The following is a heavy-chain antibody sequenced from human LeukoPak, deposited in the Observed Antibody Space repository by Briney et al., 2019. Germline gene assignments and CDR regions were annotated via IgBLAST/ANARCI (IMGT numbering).Heavy chain of an antibody. D-gene: IGHD5-18*01. CDR1: GGSISSYY. CDR3: ARQGRNSYVPFDY. CDR2: IYYSGST. J-gene: IGHJ4*02. Sequence: SETLSLTCTVSGGSISSYYWSWIRQPPGKGLEWIGYIYYSGSTNYNPSLKSRVTISVDTSKNQFSLKLSSVTAADTAMYYCARQGRNSYVPFDYWGQGTLVTVSS. V-gene: IGHV4-59*08.